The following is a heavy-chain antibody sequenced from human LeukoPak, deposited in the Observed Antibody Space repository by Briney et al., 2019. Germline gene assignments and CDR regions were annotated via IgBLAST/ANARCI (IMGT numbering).Heavy chain of an antibody. J-gene: IGHJ4*02. CDR1: GFKFEVYA. D-gene: IGHD6-13*01. Sequence: GGSLRLSCAASGFKFEVYAMYWVRQAPGKGLEWVSGISWNSRTIAYVDSVKGRFTISRDNAKNSLYLQMSSLRPEDMALYYCAKEGSSWTTFDYWGQGTLVTVSS. CDR2: ISWNSRTI. CDR3: AKEGSSWTTFDY. V-gene: IGHV3-9*03.